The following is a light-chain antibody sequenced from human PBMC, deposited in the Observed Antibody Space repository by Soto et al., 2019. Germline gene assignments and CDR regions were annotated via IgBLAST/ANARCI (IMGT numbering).Light chain of an antibody. CDR1: QNIHNH. Sequence: EKLMSQSPATLSVSPGERVTLSCRASQNIHNHMSWFLQKPGQTPRLLIYDAIIRAADVPARFSGSWSGTEFTLTINRLQSEDFAVYSCQQYDAWTLTFGGWTKVEIK. CDR2: DAI. J-gene: IGKJ4*01. CDR3: QQYDAWTLT. V-gene: IGKV3-15*01.